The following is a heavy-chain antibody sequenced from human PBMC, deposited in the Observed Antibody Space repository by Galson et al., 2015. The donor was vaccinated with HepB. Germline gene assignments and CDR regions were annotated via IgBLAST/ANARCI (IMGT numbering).Heavy chain of an antibody. D-gene: IGHD3-3*01. V-gene: IGHV3-23*01. CDR1: GFTFSSYA. CDR3: AKDGYYDSWSGYYEYYFDY. J-gene: IGHJ4*02. Sequence: SLRLSCAASGFTFSSYAMSWVRQAPGKGLEWVSAISGSGGSTYYADSVKGRFTISRDNSKNTLYLQMNSLRAEDTAVYYCAKDGYYDSWSGYYEYYFDYWGQGTLVTVSS. CDR2: ISGSGGST.